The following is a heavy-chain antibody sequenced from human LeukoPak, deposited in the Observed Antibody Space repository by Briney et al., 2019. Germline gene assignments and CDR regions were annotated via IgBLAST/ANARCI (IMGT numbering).Heavy chain of an antibody. D-gene: IGHD3-16*01. J-gene: IGHJ4*02. Sequence: GGSLRLSCAASGFTFSSYEMNWVRQAPGKGLEWVSYISSSGSTFYSADSVKGRFTVSRDNSKNTLYLQMNSLRAEDTAVYYCAKDRDVWGSLLDYWGQGTLVSVSS. CDR3: AKDRDVWGSLLDY. CDR1: GFTFSSYE. V-gene: IGHV3-48*03. CDR2: ISSSGSTF.